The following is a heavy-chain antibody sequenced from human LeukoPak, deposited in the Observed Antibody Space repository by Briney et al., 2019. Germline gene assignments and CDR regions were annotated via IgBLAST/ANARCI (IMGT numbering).Heavy chain of an antibody. V-gene: IGHV4-61*02. J-gene: IGHJ3*02. CDR2: IYTSGST. Sequence: SQTLSLTCTVSGGSISSVSSFWSWIRQPAGKRLEWIGRIYTSGSTNYNPSLEGRVTISLDTSKDQLSLKLTSLTAADTAVYYCARGLLYSGSWPRAFDIWGQGTMVTVSS. CDR1: GGSISSVSSF. CDR3: ARGLLYSGSWPRAFDI. D-gene: IGHD1-26*01.